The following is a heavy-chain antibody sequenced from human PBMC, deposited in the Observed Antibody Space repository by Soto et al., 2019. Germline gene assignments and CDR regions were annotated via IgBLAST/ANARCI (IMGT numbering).Heavy chain of an antibody. CDR2: ISYDGSNK. D-gene: IGHD1-26*01. Sequence: GGALSLSCAASGFTLSSYAMHWVRQAPGTGLEWVAVISYDGSNKYYADSVKGRFTISRDNSKNTLYLQMNSLRAEDTAVYYWAREMSESYYFYESGQRTLVTVAS. CDR3: AREMSESYYFYE. J-gene: IGHJ4*02. V-gene: IGHV3-30-3*01. CDR1: GFTLSSYA.